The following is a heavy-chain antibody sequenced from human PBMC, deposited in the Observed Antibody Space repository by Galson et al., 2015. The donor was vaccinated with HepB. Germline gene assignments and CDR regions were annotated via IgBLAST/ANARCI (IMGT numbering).Heavy chain of an antibody. Sequence: SLRLSCAASGFTFSDYTMNWVRQVPGEGLEWVSSISGSGTVIYYADSVKGRLTISRDNAKNSLYLQMNSLRTEDTAVYFCAKDLKPLDQWGQGTLVTVSS. CDR3: AKDLKPLDQ. CDR2: ISGSGTVI. D-gene: IGHD2-15*01. J-gene: IGHJ4*02. V-gene: IGHV3-21*01. CDR1: GFTFSDYT.